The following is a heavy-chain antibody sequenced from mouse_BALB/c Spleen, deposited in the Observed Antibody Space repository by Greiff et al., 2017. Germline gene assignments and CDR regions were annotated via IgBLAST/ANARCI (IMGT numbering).Heavy chain of an antibody. J-gene: IGHJ2*01. D-gene: IGHD1-1*01. CDR2: IDPENGDT. CDR3: NAGTTVYFDY. Sequence: VQLQQSGAELVRSGASVKLSCTASGFNIKDYYMHWVKQRPEQGLEWIGWIDPENGDTEYAPKFQGKATMTADTSSNTAYLQLSSLTSEDTAVYYCNAGTTVYFDYWGQGTTLTVSS. V-gene: IGHV14-4*02. CDR1: GFNIKDYY.